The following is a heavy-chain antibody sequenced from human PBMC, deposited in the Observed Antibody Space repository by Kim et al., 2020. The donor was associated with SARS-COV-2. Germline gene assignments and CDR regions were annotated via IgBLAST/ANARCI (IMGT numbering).Heavy chain of an antibody. Sequence: GGSLRLSCAASGFTFSSYAMHWVRQAPGKGLEWVAVISYDGSNKYYADSVQGRFTISRDNSKNTLYLQMNSLRAEDTAVYYCARGGDIVVVVAATFHYYGMEVWGKGTTVAVSS. CDR3: ARGGDIVVVVAATFHYYGMEV. CDR1: GFTFSSYA. CDR2: ISYDGSNK. D-gene: IGHD2-15*01. J-gene: IGHJ6*04. V-gene: IGHV3-30*04.